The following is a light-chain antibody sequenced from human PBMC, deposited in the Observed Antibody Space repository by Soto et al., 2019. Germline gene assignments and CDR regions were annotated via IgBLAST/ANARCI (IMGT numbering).Light chain of an antibody. V-gene: IGKV3-15*01. J-gene: IGKJ5*01. CDR2: GAS. CDR3: QQYHNWPIT. CDR1: QSVSSN. Sequence: ELVFTQSPATLSVSPGDRATLSCRASQSVSSNLAWYQQKPGQAPSLLIYGASTRATGTPARFSGSGSGTEFTLTISSLQSEDFAVYYCQQYHNWPITFGQGTRLEIK.